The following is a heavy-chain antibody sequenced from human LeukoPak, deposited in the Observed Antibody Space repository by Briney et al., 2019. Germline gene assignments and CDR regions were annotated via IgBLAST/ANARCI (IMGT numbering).Heavy chain of an antibody. CDR1: GYSFTNYW. D-gene: IGHD6-13*01. CDR3: ARQKQPDY. CDR2: IYPGDSDT. J-gene: IGHJ4*02. Sequence: GESLKISCKGSGYSFTNYWIAWVRQMPGKGLEWMGIIYPGDSDTTYSPSFQGQDTISADKSISTAYLQWSSLKASDTAIYYCARQKQPDYWGQGTLVTVSS. V-gene: IGHV5-51*01.